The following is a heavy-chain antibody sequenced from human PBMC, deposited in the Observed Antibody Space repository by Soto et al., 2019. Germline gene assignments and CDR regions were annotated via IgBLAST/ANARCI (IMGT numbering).Heavy chain of an antibody. D-gene: IGHD3-9*01. CDR1: GGSFSGYY. Sequence: ETLSLTCAVYGGSFSGYYWSWIRQPPGKGLEWIGEINHSGSTNYNPSLKSRVTISVDTSKNQFSLKLSSVTAADTAVYYCARVLRYFDWLLVHRWFDPWGQGXLVTVSS. J-gene: IGHJ5*02. CDR2: INHSGST. CDR3: ARVLRYFDWLLVHRWFDP. V-gene: IGHV4-34*01.